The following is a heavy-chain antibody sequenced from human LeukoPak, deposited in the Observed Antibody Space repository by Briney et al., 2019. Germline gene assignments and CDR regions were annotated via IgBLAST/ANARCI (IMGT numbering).Heavy chain of an antibody. CDR3: ARETIEGYDNSIDY. CDR2: INPDNGVT. Sequence: ASVKVSCKASGYTFTGYYIHWVRQAPGQGLEWMGWINPDNGVTNYAQKFQGRVTMTRDTSISTAYMDLSSLRSDDTAVYYCARETIEGYDNSIDYWGQGTLVTVSS. CDR1: GYTFTGYY. D-gene: IGHD3-22*01. J-gene: IGHJ4*02. V-gene: IGHV1-2*02.